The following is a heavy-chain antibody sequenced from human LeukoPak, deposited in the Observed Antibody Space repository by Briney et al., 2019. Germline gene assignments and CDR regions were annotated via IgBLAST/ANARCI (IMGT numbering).Heavy chain of an antibody. CDR1: GFTFSSYA. Sequence: GGSLRLSCAASGFTFSSYAMHWVRQAPGKGLEYVSAISSNGGSTYYANSVKGRFTISRDNSKNTLYLQMGSLRAEDMAVYYCARAGAGFGAGVVYYYYMDVWGKGTTVTISS. V-gene: IGHV3-64*01. CDR2: ISSNGGST. CDR3: ARAGAGFGAGVVYYYYMDV. D-gene: IGHD3-10*01. J-gene: IGHJ6*03.